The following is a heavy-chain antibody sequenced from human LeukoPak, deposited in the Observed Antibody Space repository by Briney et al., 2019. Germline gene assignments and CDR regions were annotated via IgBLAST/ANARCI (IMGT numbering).Heavy chain of an antibody. CDR1: GGSISSGSYY. CDR3: ARDRAGVFRPMDYGDIFYWFDP. D-gene: IGHD4-17*01. CDR2: IYTSGST. Sequence: SETLSLTCTVSGGSISSGSYYWSWIRQPAGKGLEWIGRIYTSGSTNYNPSLKSRVTISVDKSKNQFSLKLSSVTAADTAVYYCARDRAGVFRPMDYGDIFYWFDPWGQGTLVTVSS. V-gene: IGHV4-61*02. J-gene: IGHJ5*02.